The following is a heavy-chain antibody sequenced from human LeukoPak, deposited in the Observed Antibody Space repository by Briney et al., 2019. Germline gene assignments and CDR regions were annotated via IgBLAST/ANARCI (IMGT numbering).Heavy chain of an antibody. CDR2: INAGNGNT. CDR3: ARARKYCGGDCYSNWFDP. Sequence: ASVKVSCKASGYTFTSYAMHWVRQAPGQRLEWMGWINAGNGNTKYSQKFQGRDTITRDTSASTAYMELSSLRSEDTAVYYCARARKYCGGDCYSNWFDPWGQGTLVTVSS. V-gene: IGHV1-3*01. J-gene: IGHJ5*02. D-gene: IGHD2-21*02. CDR1: GYTFTSYA.